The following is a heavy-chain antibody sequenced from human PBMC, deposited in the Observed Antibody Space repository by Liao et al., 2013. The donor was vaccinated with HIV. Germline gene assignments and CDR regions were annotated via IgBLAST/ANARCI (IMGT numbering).Heavy chain of an antibody. CDR2: IYYSGST. CDR1: GDSVSSGDYY. D-gene: IGHD3-22*01. Sequence: QVQLQESGPGLVKPSQTLSLTCTVSGDSVSSGDYYWSWIRQPPGKGLEWIGYIYYSGSTYYNPSLKSRVTISVDTSKNQFSLKLTSVTAADTAVYYCARDQGYYYDSSGFLDYWGQGTLVTVSS. J-gene: IGHJ4*02. V-gene: IGHV4-30-4*08. CDR3: ARDQGYYYDSSGFLDY.